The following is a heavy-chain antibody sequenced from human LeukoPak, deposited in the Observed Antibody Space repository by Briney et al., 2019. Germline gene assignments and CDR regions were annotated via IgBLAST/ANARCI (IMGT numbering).Heavy chain of an antibody. CDR1: GYTFTGYY. D-gene: IGHD6-13*01. J-gene: IGHJ4*02. CDR3: ARDSGSSSWFVDSSLDYFDY. V-gene: IGHV1-69*13. CDR2: IVPIFGTA. Sequence: SVKVSCKASGYTFTGYYMHWVRQAPGQGLEWMGGIVPIFGTAKYAQKFQGRVTITADESTSTAYMELSSLRSEDTAVYYCARDSGSSSWFVDSSLDYFDYWGQGTLVTVSS.